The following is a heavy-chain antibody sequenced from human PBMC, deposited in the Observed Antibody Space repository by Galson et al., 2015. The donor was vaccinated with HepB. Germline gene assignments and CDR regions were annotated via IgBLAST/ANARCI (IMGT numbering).Heavy chain of an antibody. CDR3: ARDLNSSSSWYWGY. D-gene: IGHD6-13*01. CDR2: INTNTGNP. V-gene: IGHV7-4-1*02. CDR1: GYTFTTYA. J-gene: IGHJ4*02. Sequence: SVKVSCKASGYTFTTYAMNWVRQAPGQRLEWMGWINTNTGNPTYAQGFTGRFVFSLDTSVSTAYLQISSLKAEDTAVYYCARDLNSSSSWYWGYWGQGTLVTVSS.